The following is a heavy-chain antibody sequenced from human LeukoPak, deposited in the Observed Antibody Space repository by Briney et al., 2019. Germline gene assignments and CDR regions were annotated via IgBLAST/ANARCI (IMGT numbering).Heavy chain of an antibody. CDR3: ARETYYYDSSGYYSNDAFDI. CDR1: GGSISSGDYY. D-gene: IGHD3-22*01. J-gene: IGHJ3*02. CDR2: IYYSGST. V-gene: IGHV4-30-4*01. Sequence: SQTLSLTCTVSGGSISSGDYYWSWIRQPPGKGLEWIGYIYYSGSTYYNPSLKSRVTIPVDTSENQFSLKLSSVTAADTAVYYCARETYYYDSSGYYSNDAFDIWGQGTMVTVSS.